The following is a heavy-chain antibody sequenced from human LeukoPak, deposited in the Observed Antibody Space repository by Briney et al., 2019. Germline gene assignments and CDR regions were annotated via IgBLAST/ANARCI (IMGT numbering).Heavy chain of an antibody. CDR2: ISAYNGNT. CDR3: ARDGGRYFDWLRISDY. J-gene: IGHJ4*02. V-gene: IGHV1-18*01. Sequence: ASVNVSCKASGYTFTNYGISWVRQAPGQGLEWMGWISAYNGNTNYAQKLQGRVTMTTDTSTSTAYMELRSLRSDDTAVYYCARDGGRYFDWLRISDYWGQGTLVTVSS. D-gene: IGHD3-9*01. CDR1: GYTFTNYG.